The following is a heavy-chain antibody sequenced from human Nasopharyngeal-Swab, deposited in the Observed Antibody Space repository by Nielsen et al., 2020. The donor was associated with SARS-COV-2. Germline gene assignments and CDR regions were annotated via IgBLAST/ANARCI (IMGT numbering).Heavy chain of an antibody. V-gene: IGHV3-23*01. Sequence: WIRQPPGKGLEWVSGISWNSGSIGYADSVKGRFTISRDNSKNTLYLQMNSLRAEDTAVYYCARDGGDYYDSSGYYPPFDYWGQGTLVTVSS. CDR2: ISWNSGSI. CDR3: ARDGGDYYDSSGYYPPFDY. D-gene: IGHD3-22*01. J-gene: IGHJ4*02.